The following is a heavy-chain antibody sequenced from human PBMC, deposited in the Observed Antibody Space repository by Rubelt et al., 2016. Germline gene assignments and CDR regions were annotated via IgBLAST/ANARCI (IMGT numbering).Heavy chain of an antibody. V-gene: IGHV3-30*18. J-gene: IGHJ4*02. Sequence: EFGGGVVQPGRSLRLSCAASGFTFSSYGMHWVRQAPGKGLEWVAVISYDGSNKYYADSVKGRFTISSDISKNMLSLQMSSLRADDTAVYYCAKSRWGSGSTSSYELDYWGQGTLVTVSS. D-gene: IGHD2-2*01. CDR2: ISYDGSNK. CDR1: GFTFSSYG. CDR3: AKSRWGSGSTSSYELDY.